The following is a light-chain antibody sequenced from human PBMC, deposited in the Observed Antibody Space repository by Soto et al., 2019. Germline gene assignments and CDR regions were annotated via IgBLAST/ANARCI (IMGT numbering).Light chain of an antibody. J-gene: IGKJ3*01. CDR1: RSVLSSSNNKNF. V-gene: IGKV4-1*01. Sequence: SPLSCWSSRSVLSSSNNKNFLAWYQQKAGQPPRLLIYWASTRQSGVPDRFSGSGSGTDFSLTISSLQAEDVAVYYCQQYYSSPFTFGPGIKVDI. CDR3: QQYYSSPFT. CDR2: WAS.